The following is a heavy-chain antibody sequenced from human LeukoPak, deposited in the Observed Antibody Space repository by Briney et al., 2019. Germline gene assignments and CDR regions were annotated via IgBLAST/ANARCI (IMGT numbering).Heavy chain of an antibody. CDR1: GFTFSSYG. V-gene: IGHV3-30*03. J-gene: IGHJ6*02. Sequence: GGSLRLSCAASGFTFSSYGMHWVRQAPGKGLEWVAVISYDGSNKYYADSVKGRFTISRDNSKNTLYLQMNSLRAEDTAVYYCARDLEYYYYGMDVWGQGTTVTVSS. CDR2: ISYDGSNK. CDR3: ARDLEYYYYGMDV.